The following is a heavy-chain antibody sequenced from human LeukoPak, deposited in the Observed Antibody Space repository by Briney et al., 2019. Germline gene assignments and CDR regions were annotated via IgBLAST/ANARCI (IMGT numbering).Heavy chain of an antibody. CDR3: ARDRGYSSSWYYYYYMDV. CDR1: GGSLSSYY. D-gene: IGHD6-13*01. V-gene: IGHV4-4*07. J-gene: IGHJ6*03. CDR2: ICTSGST. Sequence: KPSETLSLTCTVSGGSLSSYYWSWIRQPAGKGLEWIGRICTSGSTNYNPSLKSRVTMSVDTSKNQFSLKVSSVTAADTAVYYCARDRGYSSSWYYYYYMDVWGKGTTVTVSS.